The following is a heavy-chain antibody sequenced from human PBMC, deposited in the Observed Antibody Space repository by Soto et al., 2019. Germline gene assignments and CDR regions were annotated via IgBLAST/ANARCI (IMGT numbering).Heavy chain of an antibody. CDR2: IYYSGST. CDR1: GGSISSADYY. J-gene: IGHJ4*02. V-gene: IGHV4-30-4*01. Sequence: PSETLSLTCTVSGGSISSADYYWSWIRQPPGKGLEWIGYIYYSGSTHYSPSLTSRLTISVDTSKNQFSLKLSSVTAADTAVYYCARERAITATGTRQVDYWGQGTLVTVSS. D-gene: IGHD6-13*01. CDR3: ARERAITATGTRQVDY.